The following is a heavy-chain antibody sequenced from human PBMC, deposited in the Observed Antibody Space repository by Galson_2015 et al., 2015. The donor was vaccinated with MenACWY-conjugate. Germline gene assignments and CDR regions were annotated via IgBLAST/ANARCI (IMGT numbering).Heavy chain of an antibody. CDR2: IKSNTDGGTT. CDR3: SYYYNGGSPDFDY. CDR1: GFTFSKAW. J-gene: IGHJ4*02. V-gene: IGHV3-15*01. D-gene: IGHD2-15*01. Sequence: SLRLSCAASGFTFSKAWMSWVRQAPGKGLEWVGRIKSNTDGGTTDYAAPVKGRFTISRDDSESTLYLQMSSQRTEDTGVYYCSYYYNGGSPDFDYWGQGTLVTVSS.